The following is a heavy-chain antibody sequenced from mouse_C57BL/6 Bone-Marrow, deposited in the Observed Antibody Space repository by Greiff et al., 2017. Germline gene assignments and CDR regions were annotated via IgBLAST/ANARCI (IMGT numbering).Heavy chain of an antibody. CDR2: INPGSGGT. Sequence: QVQLKQSGAELVRPGTSVKVSCKASGYAFTNYLLEWVKQRPGQGLEWIGVINPGSGGTNYNEEFKGKATLTADKSSSTAYMQLSSLTSEDSAVYFCARSKNWDSWFAYWGQGTLVTVSA. CDR3: ARSKNWDSWFAY. V-gene: IGHV1-54*01. J-gene: IGHJ3*01. CDR1: GYAFTNYL. D-gene: IGHD4-1*01.